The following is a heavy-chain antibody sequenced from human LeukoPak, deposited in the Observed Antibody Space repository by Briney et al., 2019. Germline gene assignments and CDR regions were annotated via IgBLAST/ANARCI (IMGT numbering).Heavy chain of an antibody. CDR2: ISYDGSNK. D-gene: IGHD6-19*01. Sequence: GGSLRLSCAASGFTFSSYAMHWVRQAPGKGLEWMAVISYDGSNKYYADSVKGRFTISRDNSKNTLYLQMNSLRAEDTAVYYCARDRLHLAGTLDPWGQGTLVTVSS. J-gene: IGHJ5*02. V-gene: IGHV3-30*04. CDR3: ARDRLHLAGTLDP. CDR1: GFTFSSYA.